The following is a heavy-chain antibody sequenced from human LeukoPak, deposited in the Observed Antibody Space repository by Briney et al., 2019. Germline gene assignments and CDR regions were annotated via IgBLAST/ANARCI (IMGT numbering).Heavy chain of an antibody. J-gene: IGHJ4*02. Sequence: GGSLRLSCAASGFTFTNYWMNWVRQTPGKGLEWVANIKPDGSEKYYVDSVKGRFTISRDNAKNSLYLQMDSLRAEDTAVYYCARDSRDGSQFFYWGQGTLVTVSS. CDR2: IKPDGSEK. CDR1: GFTFTNYW. CDR3: ARDSRDGSQFFY. D-gene: IGHD5-24*01. V-gene: IGHV3-7*03.